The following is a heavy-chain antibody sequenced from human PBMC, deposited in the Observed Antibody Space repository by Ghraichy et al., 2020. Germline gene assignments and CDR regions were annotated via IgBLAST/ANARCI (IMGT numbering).Heavy chain of an antibody. CDR1: GFTFTTSA. CDR2: IVVGRGNS. V-gene: IGHV1-58*02. CDR3: AAVGRLPLGGSSEEFEV. J-gene: IGHJ4*02. D-gene: IGHD3-16*01. Sequence: SVKVSCKASGFTFTTSAIQWVRLARGQRHEWIGGIVVGRGNSNYAQKFQERVTISRDMSANTAYMELSSLGFEDTAVYYCAAVGRLPLGGSSEEFEVWRQGTLVTVSS.